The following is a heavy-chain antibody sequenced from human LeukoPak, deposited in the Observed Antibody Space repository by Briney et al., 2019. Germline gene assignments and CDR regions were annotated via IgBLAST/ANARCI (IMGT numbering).Heavy chain of an antibody. CDR2: INSDGSWT. CDR1: GNYW. V-gene: IGHV3-74*01. D-gene: IGHD2/OR15-2a*01. Sequence: AGGSLRLSCAASGNYWMHWARQVPGKGLVWVSHINSDGSWTSYADSVKGRFTISKDNAKNTVYLQMNSLRAEDTAVYYCVSFYETYWGRGTLVTVSS. J-gene: IGHJ4*02. CDR3: VSFYETY.